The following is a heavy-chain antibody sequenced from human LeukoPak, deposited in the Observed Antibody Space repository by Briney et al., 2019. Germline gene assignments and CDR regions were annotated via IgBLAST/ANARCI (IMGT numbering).Heavy chain of an antibody. V-gene: IGHV3-21*01. Sequence: GGSLRLSCAASGFTFSSYSMNWVRQAPGKGLEWVSSISSSSSYIYYADSVKGRFTTSRDNAKNSLYLQMNSLTVEDTAVYYCARDMGWQQFDQWGQGTLVTVSS. D-gene: IGHD5-24*01. CDR2: ISSSSSYI. CDR3: ARDMGWQQFDQ. CDR1: GFTFSSYS. J-gene: IGHJ4*02.